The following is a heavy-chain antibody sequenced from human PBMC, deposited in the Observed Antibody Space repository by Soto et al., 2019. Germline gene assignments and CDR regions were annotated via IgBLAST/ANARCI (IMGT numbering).Heavy chain of an antibody. CDR2: ISGGGDST. CDR3: AKDLGRRYCEEFDY. J-gene: IGHJ4*02. V-gene: IGHV3-23*01. D-gene: IGHD3-16*01. CDR1: GFTFSNFA. Sequence: EVQLLESGGGLVQPGESLRLSCAASGFTFSNFAMSWVRQAPGKGLEWVSDISGGGDSTYYAGSVKGRFTISRDNSKNTLYLQMYNRRAEDTALYYCAKDLGRRYCEEFDYWGQGTLVTVSS.